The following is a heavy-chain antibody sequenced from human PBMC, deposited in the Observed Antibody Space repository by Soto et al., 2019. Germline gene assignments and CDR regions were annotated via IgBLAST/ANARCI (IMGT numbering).Heavy chain of an antibody. CDR3: ARGQSSTSAFGSPPAFAY. CDR1: GFTFSSYG. D-gene: IGHD2-2*01. Sequence: GGSLRLSCAASGFTFSSYGMHWVRQAPGKGLEWVAVIWYDGSNKYYADSVKGRFTISRDNSKNTLYLQVNSLRAEDTAVYYCARGQSSTSAFGSPPAFAYWGQGTLVTVSS. J-gene: IGHJ4*02. V-gene: IGHV3-33*01. CDR2: IWYDGSNK.